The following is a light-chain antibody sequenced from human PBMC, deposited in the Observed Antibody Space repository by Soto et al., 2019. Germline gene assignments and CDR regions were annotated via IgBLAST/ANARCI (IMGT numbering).Light chain of an antibody. CDR3: QENNSYPVS. V-gene: IGKV1-5*01. Sequence: DIQVTQSPATLSAFVGDRVTISCRARQSIGTWLAWYQQKPGKAPKLLIYDASTLESGVPSRFSGSGSGTEFTLTISSLQPADVATYYCQENNSYPVSFGQGTRLDI. J-gene: IGKJ5*01. CDR2: DAS. CDR1: QSIGTW.